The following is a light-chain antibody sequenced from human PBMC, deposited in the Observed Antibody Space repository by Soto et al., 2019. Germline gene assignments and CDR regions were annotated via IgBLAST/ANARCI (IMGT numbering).Light chain of an antibody. V-gene: IGKV1-33*01. CDR2: DAS. CDR1: QDISNF. J-gene: IGKJ4*01. CDR3: QQYKSLPLT. Sequence: DIQMTQSPASLSASVGDRVTITCQASQDISNFLNWYRQKPGEAPNLLIYDASTLETGVPLRFSGSGYGPYFSFTISSLQPEDVATYYCQQYKSLPLTFGGGTRVDIK.